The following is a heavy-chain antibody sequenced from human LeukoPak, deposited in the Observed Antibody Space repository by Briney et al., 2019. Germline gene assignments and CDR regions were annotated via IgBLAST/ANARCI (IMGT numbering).Heavy chain of an antibody. CDR2: ISGSGGST. CDR1: GFTFSSYA. CDR3: AKESLAAAGNVNYLDY. Sequence: GGSLRLSCAASGFTFSSYAMSWVRQAPGKGLEWVSGISGSGGSTYYADSVKGRFTISRDNSKNTLYLQMNSLRAEDTAVYYCAKESLAAAGNVNYLDYSGQGTLVTVSS. D-gene: IGHD6-13*01. J-gene: IGHJ4*02. V-gene: IGHV3-23*01.